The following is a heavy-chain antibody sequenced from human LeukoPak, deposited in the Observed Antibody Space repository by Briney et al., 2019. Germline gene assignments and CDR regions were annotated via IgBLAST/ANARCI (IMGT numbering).Heavy chain of an antibody. D-gene: IGHD2-15*01. Sequence: GGSLRLSCAASGFTFSSYWMSWVRQAPGKGLEWVANIKQDGSKKNYVDSVKGRFTISRDNAKNSLYLQMNSLRVEDTAVYYCARQVGVVVVAANYWGQGTLVTVSS. CDR3: ARQVGVVVVAANY. CDR2: IKQDGSKK. J-gene: IGHJ4*02. V-gene: IGHV3-7*01. CDR1: GFTFSSYW.